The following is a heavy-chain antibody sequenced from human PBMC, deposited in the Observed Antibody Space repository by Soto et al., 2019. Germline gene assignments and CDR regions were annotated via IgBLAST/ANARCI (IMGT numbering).Heavy chain of an antibody. CDR3: ARDWGVEMATSSFDY. Sequence: QVQVVESGGAVVQPGKSLRLSCAASGFTFSSYGMHWVRQAPGKGLEWVAVIWYDGSTKYYADPVKGRFTISRDNSKNTVYLQMNSLRAEDTAVYYCARDWGVEMATSSFDYWGQGTLVTVSS. CDR2: IWYDGSTK. J-gene: IGHJ4*02. CDR1: GFTFSSYG. D-gene: IGHD5-12*01. V-gene: IGHV3-33*01.